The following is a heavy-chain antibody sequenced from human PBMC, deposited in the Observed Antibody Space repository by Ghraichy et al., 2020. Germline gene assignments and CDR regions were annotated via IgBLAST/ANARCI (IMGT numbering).Heavy chain of an antibody. J-gene: IGHJ6*02. CDR2: ISGSGGRT. CDR3: ANYHPLVATASVYYYYGMDV. CDR1: GFTFSNYA. V-gene: IGHV3-23*01. D-gene: IGHD5-12*01. Sequence: GGSLRLSCVASGFTFSNYAMSWVRQAPGKGLEWVSAISGSGGRTYYADSVKGRFTISRDNSKNTLYLQINSLRAEDTAVYYRANYHPLVATASVYYYYGMDVWGQGTTVTVSS.